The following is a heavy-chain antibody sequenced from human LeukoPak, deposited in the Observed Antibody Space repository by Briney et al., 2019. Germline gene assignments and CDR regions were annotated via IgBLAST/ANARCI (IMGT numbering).Heavy chain of an antibody. V-gene: IGHV6-1*01. J-gene: IGHJ6*02. Sequence: SQTLSLTCAISGDSVSSNSGAWNWIRQSPSRGLEWLGRTYYRSKWYSDYAVSVKSRIIINPDTSKNQFSLQLNSLTPEDTAVYYCARDRYYGDFYHYYGMDVWGQGTTVTVSS. CDR1: GDSVSSNSGA. CDR3: ARDRYYGDFYHYYGMDV. CDR2: TYYRSKWYS. D-gene: IGHD4-17*01.